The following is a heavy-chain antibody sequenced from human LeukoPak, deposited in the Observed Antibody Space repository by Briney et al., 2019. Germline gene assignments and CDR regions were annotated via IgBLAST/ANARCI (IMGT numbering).Heavy chain of an antibody. D-gene: IGHD2-2*01. J-gene: IGHJ4*02. CDR2: IIPIFGTA. V-gene: IGHV1-69*13. CDR3: ARGIRPAAMQDLDY. CDR1: GGTFSSYA. Sequence: SVKVSCKASGGTFSSYAISWVRQAPGQGLEWMGGIIPIFGTANYAQKFQGRVTITAGESTSTAYMELSSLRSEDTAVYYCARGIRPAAMQDLDYWGQGTLVTVSS.